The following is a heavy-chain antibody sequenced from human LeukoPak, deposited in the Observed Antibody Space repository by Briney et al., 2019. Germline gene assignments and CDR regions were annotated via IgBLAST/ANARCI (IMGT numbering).Heavy chain of an antibody. D-gene: IGHD5-24*01. Sequence: SETLSLTCTVSGGSVSSGSYYWSWIRQPPGKGLEWIGYIYYSGSTNYSPSLKSRVTISVDTSKNQFSLKLSSVTAADTAVYYCARGHRDGPYDYWGQGTLVTVSS. CDR3: ARGHRDGPYDY. J-gene: IGHJ4*02. CDR2: IYYSGST. CDR1: GGSVSSGSYY. V-gene: IGHV4-61*01.